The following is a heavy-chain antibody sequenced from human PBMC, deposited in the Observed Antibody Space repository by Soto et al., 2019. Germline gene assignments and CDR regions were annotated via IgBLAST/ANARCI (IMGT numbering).Heavy chain of an antibody. CDR3: ARVGIVATITGAFDI. CDR2: IYPGDSDT. J-gene: IGHJ3*02. V-gene: IGHV5-51*01. CDR1: GYSFTSYW. D-gene: IGHD5-12*01. Sequence: GESLKISCKGSGYSFTSYWIGWVRQMPGKGLEWMGIIYPGDSDTRYSPSFQGQVTISADKSISTAYLQWSSLKASDTAMYYCARVGIVATITGAFDIWGQGTMVTVSS.